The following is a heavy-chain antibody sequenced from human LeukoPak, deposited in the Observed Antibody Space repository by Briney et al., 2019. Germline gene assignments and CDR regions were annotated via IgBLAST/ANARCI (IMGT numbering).Heavy chain of an antibody. V-gene: IGHV3-48*01. J-gene: IGHJ4*02. Sequence: GGSLRLSCAASGFTFSSYSMNWVRQAPGKGLEWVSYISSSSSTIYYADSVKGRFTISSDNAKNTLNLQMNSLRAEDTALYYCARSGAPTPDYWGQGTLVTVSS. D-gene: IGHD2-15*01. CDR2: ISSSSSTI. CDR1: GFTFSSYS. CDR3: ARSGAPTPDY.